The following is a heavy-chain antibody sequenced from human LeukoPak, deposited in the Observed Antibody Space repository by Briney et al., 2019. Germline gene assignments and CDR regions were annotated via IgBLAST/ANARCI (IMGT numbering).Heavy chain of an antibody. J-gene: IGHJ4*02. CDR3: AREYTGSDYFDY. CDR1: GFTFSSYE. D-gene: IGHD5-12*01. CDR2: ISDTPNTM. V-gene: IGHV3-48*03. Sequence: PGRSLRLSCVASGFTFSSYEMNWVRQAPGKGLEWVSYISDTPNTMYYADSVKGRFTISRDNAKNSLFLQMNSLRAEDTAVYYCAREYTGSDYFDYWGQGTLVTVSS.